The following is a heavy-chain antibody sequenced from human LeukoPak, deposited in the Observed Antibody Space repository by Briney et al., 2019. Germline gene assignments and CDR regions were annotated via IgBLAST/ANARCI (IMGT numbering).Heavy chain of an antibody. V-gene: IGHV4-31*03. D-gene: IGHD6-19*01. Sequence: KPSETLSLTCTVSGGSISSGGYYWSWIRQHPGKGLEWIGYIYYSGSTYYNPSLKSRVTISVDTSKNQFSLKLSSVTAADTAVYYCARGYKLSSGWPNDAFDIWGQGTVVTVSS. CDR3: ARGYKLSSGWPNDAFDI. CDR1: GGSISSGGYY. J-gene: IGHJ3*02. CDR2: IYYSGST.